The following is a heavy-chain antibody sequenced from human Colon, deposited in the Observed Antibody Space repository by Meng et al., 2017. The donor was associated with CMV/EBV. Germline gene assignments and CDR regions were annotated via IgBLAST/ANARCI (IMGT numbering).Heavy chain of an antibody. CDR2: SRSREFSGTR. CDR3: ARGRTGTGWKYYFDH. J-gene: IGHJ4*02. CDR1: GFIFDDYA. V-gene: IGHV3-49*04. D-gene: IGHD6-19*01. Sequence: GESLKISCITSGFIFDDYALAWVRQPPGKGLELVGFSRSREFSGTREYAASVKGRFTISRDSSRNILFLQMDGLQTDDTALYFCARGRTGTGWKYYFDHWGQGTLVTVSS.